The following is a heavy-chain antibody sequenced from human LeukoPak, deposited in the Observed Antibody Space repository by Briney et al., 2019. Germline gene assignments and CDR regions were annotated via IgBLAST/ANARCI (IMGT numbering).Heavy chain of an antibody. Sequence: PSETLSLTCTVSGGSISSSSYYWGWIRQPPGKGLEWIGSIYYSGSTYYNPSLKSRVTISVDTSKNQFSLKLSSVTAADTAVYYCARQADCRGGSCYSDYWGQGTLVTVSS. CDR1: GGSISSSSYY. D-gene: IGHD2-15*01. CDR2: IYYSGST. CDR3: ARQADCRGGSCYSDY. V-gene: IGHV4-39*01. J-gene: IGHJ4*02.